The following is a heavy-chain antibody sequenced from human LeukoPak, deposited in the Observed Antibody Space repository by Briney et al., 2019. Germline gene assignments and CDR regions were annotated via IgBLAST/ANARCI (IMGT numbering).Heavy chain of an antibody. CDR1: GGSVSSGSYY. CDR2: IYYSGIS. J-gene: IGHJ4*02. D-gene: IGHD1-26*01. V-gene: IGHV4-61*01. CDR3: AREEVGASPGGY. Sequence: TSETLSLTCTVSGGSVSSGSYYWSWIRQPPGKGLEWIGYIYYSGISNYNPSLKGRVTMSVDMSKNQFSLKLSAVTAADTAIYYCAREEVGASPGGYWGQGTLVTVSS.